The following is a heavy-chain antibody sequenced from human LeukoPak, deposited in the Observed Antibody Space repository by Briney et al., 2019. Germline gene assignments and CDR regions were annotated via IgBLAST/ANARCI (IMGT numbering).Heavy chain of an antibody. V-gene: IGHV3-23*01. J-gene: IGHJ6*03. CDR3: AKGGDDYTTYYYMDV. Sequence: GGSLRLSCAASAFTFSNYAMSWVRQAPGKGLECVSDISGSGGSTYYADSVKGRFTISRDNSKNTLYLQMNGLRAEDTAVYYCAKGGDDYTTYYYMDVWGKGTTVTVSS. CDR1: AFTFSNYA. CDR2: ISGSGGST. D-gene: IGHD4-11*01.